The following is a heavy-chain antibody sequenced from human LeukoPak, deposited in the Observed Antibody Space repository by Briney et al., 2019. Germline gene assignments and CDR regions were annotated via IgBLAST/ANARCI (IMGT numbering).Heavy chain of an antibody. Sequence: ASETLSLTCTVSGGSISSYYWSWIRQPPGRGLEWIGYIYYSGSTNYNPSLKSRVIISVDTSKNQFSLKLSSVTAADTAVYYCARAETWLRVPYHFDYWGQGTLVTVSS. D-gene: IGHD5-12*01. CDR2: IYYSGST. CDR3: ARAETWLRVPYHFDY. J-gene: IGHJ4*02. CDR1: GGSISSYY. V-gene: IGHV4-59*01.